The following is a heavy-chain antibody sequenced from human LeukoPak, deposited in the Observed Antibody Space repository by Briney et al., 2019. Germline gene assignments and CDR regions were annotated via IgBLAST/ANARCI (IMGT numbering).Heavy chain of an antibody. J-gene: IGHJ4*02. CDR1: GYTFTSYG. CDR3: ARVGYCSSTSCYPPFDY. D-gene: IGHD2-2*01. Sequence: ASVKVSCKASGYTFTSYGISWVRQAPGQGLEWMGWISAYNGNTNYAQKLQGGVTMTTDTSTSTAYMELRSLRSDDTAVYYCARVGYCSSTSCYPPFDYWGQGTLVTVSS. CDR2: ISAYNGNT. V-gene: IGHV1-18*01.